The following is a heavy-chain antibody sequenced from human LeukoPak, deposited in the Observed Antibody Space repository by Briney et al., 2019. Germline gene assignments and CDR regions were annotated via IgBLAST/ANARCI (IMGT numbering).Heavy chain of an antibody. CDR1: GFTFSNYA. V-gene: IGHV3-9*01. J-gene: IGHJ4*02. D-gene: IGHD3-3*01. CDR3: AKDRYASGSGPIDH. Sequence: GGSLRLSCAASGFTFSNYAMSWVRQAPGKGLEWVSGISWKSGRVGYADSVEGRFTISRDNAKNSLYLQMNSLRAEDTASYHCAKDRYASGSGPIDHWGQGTLVTVSS. CDR2: ISWKSGRV.